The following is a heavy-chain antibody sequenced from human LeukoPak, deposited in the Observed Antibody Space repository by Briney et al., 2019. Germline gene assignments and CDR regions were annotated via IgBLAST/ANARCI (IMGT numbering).Heavy chain of an antibody. D-gene: IGHD3-22*01. CDR3: ARLYYYDSSGYYYPYYFDY. CDR2: IYYSGST. J-gene: IGHJ4*02. Sequence: SQTLSLTCTVSGGSISSGDYYWTWIRQPPGKGLEWIGYIYYSGSTYYNPSLKSRVTISVDTSKNQFSLKLSSVTAADTAVYYCARLYYYDSSGYYYPYYFDYWGQGTLVTVSS. CDR1: GGSISSGDYY. V-gene: IGHV4-30-4*01.